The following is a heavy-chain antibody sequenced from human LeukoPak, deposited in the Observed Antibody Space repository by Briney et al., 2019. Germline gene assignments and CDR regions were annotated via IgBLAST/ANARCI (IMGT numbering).Heavy chain of an antibody. CDR3: ARGLSGYSYGYMGYYYYMDV. Sequence: SVKVSCKASGGTFSSYAISWVRQAPGQGLEWMGRIIPIFGTANYAQKFQGRVTITTDESTSTAYMELSRLRSEDTAVYYCARGLSGYSYGYMGYYYYMDVWGKGTTVTVSS. CDR2: IIPIFGTA. D-gene: IGHD5-18*01. V-gene: IGHV1-69*05. J-gene: IGHJ6*03. CDR1: GGTFSSYA.